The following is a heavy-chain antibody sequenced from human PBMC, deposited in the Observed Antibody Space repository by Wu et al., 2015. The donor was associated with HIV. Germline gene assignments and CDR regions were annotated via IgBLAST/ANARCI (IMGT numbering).Heavy chain of an antibody. V-gene: IGHV1-69*13. CDR3: ARVPPIATAGTPFDI. CDR2: IIPVFGTS. D-gene: IGHD6-25*01. J-gene: IGHJ3*02. Sequence: QVQLVQSGAEVQKPGSSVKVSCKASGGTFSSYGISWVRQAPGQGLEWVGRIIPVFGTSITAQSFQGRVTITADEVTNTAYMELSSLRSEDTAVYYCARVPPIATAGTPFDIWGQGTLVTVSS. CDR1: GGTFSSYG.